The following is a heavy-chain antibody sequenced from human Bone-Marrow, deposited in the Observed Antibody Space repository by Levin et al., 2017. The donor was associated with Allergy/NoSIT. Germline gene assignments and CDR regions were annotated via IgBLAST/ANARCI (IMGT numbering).Heavy chain of an antibody. CDR1: GFIFSNYL. J-gene: IGHJ3*02. CDR2: INQAGSEK. D-gene: IGHD4-23*01. Sequence: GGSLRLSCAASGFIFSNYLMSWVRQAPGRGLEWVANINQAGSEKFYVESVKGRFSISRDNTKDSLYLQMSSLRADDTAVYYCARDLQTPDDAFDIWGRGTMVTVSS. CDR3: ARDLQTPDDAFDI. V-gene: IGHV3-7*01.